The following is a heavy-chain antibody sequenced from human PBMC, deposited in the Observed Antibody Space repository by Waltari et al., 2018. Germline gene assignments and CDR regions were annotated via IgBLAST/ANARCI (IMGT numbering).Heavy chain of an antibody. CDR2: INHSGST. Sequence: QVQLQQWGAGLLKPSETLSLTCAVYGGSFSGYYWSWIRQPQGKGLEWIGEINHSGSTNYNPSLKSRVTISVDTSKNQFSLKLSSVTAADTAVYYCARRGGLRGYREYFDYWGQGTLVTVSS. V-gene: IGHV4-34*01. D-gene: IGHD5-18*01. CDR3: ARRGGLRGYREYFDY. J-gene: IGHJ4*02. CDR1: GGSFSGYY.